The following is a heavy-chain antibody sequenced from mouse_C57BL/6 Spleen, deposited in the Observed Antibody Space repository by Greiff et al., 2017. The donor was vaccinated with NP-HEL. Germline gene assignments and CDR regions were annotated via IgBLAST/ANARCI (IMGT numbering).Heavy chain of an antibody. D-gene: IGHD2-3*01. CDR3: ARSDGYYLAY. V-gene: IGHV1-4*01. Sequence: LVESGAELARPGASVKMSCKASGYTFTSYTMHWVKQRPGQGLEWIGYINPSSGYTKYNQKFKDKATLTADKSSSTAYMQLSSLTSEDSAVYYCARSDGYYLAYWGQGTLVTVSA. CDR1: GYTFTSYT. J-gene: IGHJ3*01. CDR2: INPSSGYT.